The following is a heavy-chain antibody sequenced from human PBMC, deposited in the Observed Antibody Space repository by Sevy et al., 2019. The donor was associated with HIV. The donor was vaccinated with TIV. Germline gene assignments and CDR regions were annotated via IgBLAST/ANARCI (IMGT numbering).Heavy chain of an antibody. Sequence: GGSLRLSCAASGFTFSKYSMSWVRQPPGKGLEWVSTLSFGCGEINYEDSVKGRLTISRDNSKSSVYLQMNNLRPEDKAVYYCAREGSTKPHDYWGQGTLVTVSS. CDR1: GFTFSKYS. CDR3: AREGSTKPHDY. CDR2: LSFGCGEI. V-gene: IGHV3-23*01. J-gene: IGHJ4*02. D-gene: IGHD2-8*01.